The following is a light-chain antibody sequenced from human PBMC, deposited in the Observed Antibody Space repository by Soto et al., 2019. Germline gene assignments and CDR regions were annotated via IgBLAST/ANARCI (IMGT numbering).Light chain of an antibody. CDR1: SSDVGGYNY. J-gene: IGLJ2*01. Sequence: QSALTQPPSASGSPGQSVTISCAGTSSDVGGYNYVSWYQQYPGKAPKLMIYEVNKRPSGVPDRFSGSKSGNTASLTVSGLQAEDEADYYCSSYAGSRVLVLGGGTKLTVL. V-gene: IGLV2-8*01. CDR3: SSYAGSRVLV. CDR2: EVN.